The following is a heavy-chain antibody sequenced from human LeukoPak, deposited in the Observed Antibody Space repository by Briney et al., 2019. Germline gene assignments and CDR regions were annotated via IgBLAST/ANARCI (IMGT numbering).Heavy chain of an antibody. Sequence: GGSLRLSCAASGFTFSNYGMFWVRQAPGKGLDWVAFIRFDGGHKYYADSVKGRFTISRDNSKNTVYLQMDSLRAEDTALYYCAKDASIVGASGQFDYWGQGTLVTVSS. CDR3: AKDASIVGASGQFDY. CDR1: GFTFSNYG. D-gene: IGHD1-26*01. V-gene: IGHV3-30*02. J-gene: IGHJ4*02. CDR2: IRFDGGHK.